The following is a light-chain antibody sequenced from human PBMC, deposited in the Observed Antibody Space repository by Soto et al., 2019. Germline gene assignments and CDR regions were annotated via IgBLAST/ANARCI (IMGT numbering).Light chain of an antibody. J-gene: IGLJ1*01. Sequence: QSVLTQPPSVSGVPGQRVTISCTGSSSNIGAGYDVHWYQQLPGTAPKLLIYGNSNRPSGVPDRFSGSKSGTSASLVITGLQAEDEADYYCQYFDSSLSGCVFGTGTKLTVL. CDR3: QYFDSSLSGCV. CDR1: SSNIGAGYD. V-gene: IGLV1-40*01. CDR2: GNS.